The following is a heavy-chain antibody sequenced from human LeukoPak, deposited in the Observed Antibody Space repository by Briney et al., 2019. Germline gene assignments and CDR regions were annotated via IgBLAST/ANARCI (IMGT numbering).Heavy chain of an antibody. D-gene: IGHD3-10*01. J-gene: IGHJ5*02. CDR3: ALAPWFGESGVT. CDR2: INSDGSST. CDR1: GVTFSNYW. Sequence: GGSLRLSCAASGVTFSNYWMSWVRQAPGKGLVWVSRINSDGSSTSYADSVKGRFTITRDNAKNTLYLQMNSLRAEDTAVYYCALAPWFGESGVTWGQGTLVTVSS. V-gene: IGHV3-74*01.